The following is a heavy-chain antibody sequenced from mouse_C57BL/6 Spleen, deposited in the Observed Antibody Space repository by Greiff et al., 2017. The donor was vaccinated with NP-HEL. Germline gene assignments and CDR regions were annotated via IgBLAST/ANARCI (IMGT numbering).Heavy chain of an antibody. CDR3: ERGNWEWYYDMDD. CDR1: GYTFTSYW. J-gene: IGHJ4*01. CDR2: IYPGGGST. Sequence: QVQLQQPGAELVKPGASVKMSCKASGYTFTSYWITWVKQRPGQGLEWIGDIYPGGGSTNYIEKFKGKATLTVDTSSSTAYMQLSSLTSEDSAVYYCERGNWEWYYDMDDWGKGTSVTVSS. V-gene: IGHV1-55*01. D-gene: IGHD4-1*01.